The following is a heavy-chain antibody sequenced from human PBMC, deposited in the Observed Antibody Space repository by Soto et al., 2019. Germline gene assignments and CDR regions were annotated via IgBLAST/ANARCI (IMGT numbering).Heavy chain of an antibody. Sequence: GGSLRLSCAASDLTFSNTWMNWVRQAPGKGLEWVGRIKSKIDGGTIDYAAPVKGRFTISRDDSESTLFLQMNSLKSEDTALYYCATVGSITAAGTPFDYWGQGTLVTVSS. V-gene: IGHV3-15*07. CDR2: IKSKIDGGTI. CDR3: ATVGSITAAGTPFDY. CDR1: DLTFSNTW. J-gene: IGHJ4*02. D-gene: IGHD6-13*01.